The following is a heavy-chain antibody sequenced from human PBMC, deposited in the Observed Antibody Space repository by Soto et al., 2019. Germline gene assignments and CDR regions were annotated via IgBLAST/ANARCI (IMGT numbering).Heavy chain of an antibody. CDR1: GYTFTSYA. CDR3: ARGPGGPDGPGDY. CDR2: INAGNGTT. J-gene: IGHJ4*02. D-gene: IGHD2-15*01. Sequence: ASVKVSCMASGYTFTSYAMHWVRQAPGQRLEWMGWINAGNGTTKYSQNFQGRVTITRDTSASTAYMELSSLRSEDTAVYYCARGPGGPDGPGDYWGQGALVTVSS. V-gene: IGHV1-3*01.